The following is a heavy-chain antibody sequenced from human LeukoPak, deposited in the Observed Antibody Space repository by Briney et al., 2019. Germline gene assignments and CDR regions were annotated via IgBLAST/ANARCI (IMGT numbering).Heavy chain of an antibody. Sequence: SETLSLTCTVSGGSIGSYYWSWIRQPPGKGLEWIGYIYYSGSTNYNPSLKSRVTISVDTSKNQFSLKLSSVTAADTAVYYCARDYGPSRGFDYWGQGTLVTVSS. J-gene: IGHJ4*02. V-gene: IGHV4-59*01. CDR2: IYYSGST. D-gene: IGHD3-10*01. CDR1: GGSIGSYY. CDR3: ARDYGPSRGFDY.